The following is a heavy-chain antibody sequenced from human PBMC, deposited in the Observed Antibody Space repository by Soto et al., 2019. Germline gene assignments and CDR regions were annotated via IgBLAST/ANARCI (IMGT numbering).Heavy chain of an antibody. CDR2: ISGSGGST. Sequence: EVQLLESGGGLVQPGGSLRLSCSAPGFTFSNYAMNWVRQAPGKGLEWVSGISGSGGSTYYADSVTGPITISRDNTKNTLYLQRNSLRGEDTAVYYCASRSSGWYFDYWGQGTLVTVSS. CDR3: ASRSSGWYFDY. D-gene: IGHD6-13*01. CDR1: GFTFSNYA. J-gene: IGHJ4*02. V-gene: IGHV3-23*01.